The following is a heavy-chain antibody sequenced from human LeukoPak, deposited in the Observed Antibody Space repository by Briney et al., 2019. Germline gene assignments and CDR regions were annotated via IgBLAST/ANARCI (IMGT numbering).Heavy chain of an antibody. CDR1: GFTFSSYA. Sequence: PGGSLRLSCAASGFTFSSYAMSWVRQAPGKGLEWVSAISGSGGSTYYADSVKGRFTISRDNSKNTLYLQMNCLRAEDTAVYYCAKDSEGGAARRWGNYFDYWGQGTLVTVSS. CDR3: AKDSEGGAARRWGNYFDY. CDR2: ISGSGGST. J-gene: IGHJ4*02. V-gene: IGHV3-23*01. D-gene: IGHD6-6*01.